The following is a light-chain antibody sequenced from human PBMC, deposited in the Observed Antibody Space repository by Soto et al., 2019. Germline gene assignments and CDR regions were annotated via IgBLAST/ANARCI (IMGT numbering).Light chain of an antibody. V-gene: IGLV2-11*01. J-gene: IGLJ1*01. CDR2: DVS. CDR3: CSYAGSYTFVYV. Sequence: QSALTQPRSVSGSPGQSVTISCTGTSSVVGGYNYVSWYQQHPGKAPKLMIYDVSKRPSGVPDRFSGSKSGNTASLTISGLQAEDEADYYCCSYAGSYTFVYVFGTGTKLTVL. CDR1: SSVVGGYNY.